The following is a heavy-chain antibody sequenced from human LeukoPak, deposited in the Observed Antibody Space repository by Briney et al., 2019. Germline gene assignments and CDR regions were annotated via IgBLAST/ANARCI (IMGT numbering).Heavy chain of an antibody. J-gene: IGHJ4*02. V-gene: IGHV4-39*01. D-gene: IGHD1-26*01. CDR2: ISFVGQT. Sequence: PSETLSLPCTVSGVSIDNSYGYFWVWLRQPPGRGLEWIGSISFVGQTFYNSSLESRATLSVDNSRNQFSLRLRSVTAADSAVFYCARLVYSDPNYFDYWGQGSLVTVSS. CDR3: ARLVYSDPNYFDY. CDR1: GVSIDNSYGY.